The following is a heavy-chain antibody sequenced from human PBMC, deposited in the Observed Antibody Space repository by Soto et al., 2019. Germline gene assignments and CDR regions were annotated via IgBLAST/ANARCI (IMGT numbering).Heavy chain of an antibody. J-gene: IGHJ5*02. CDR2: IYTAGGT. CDR1: GFTVSNTY. Sequence: PGGSLRLSCAASGFTVSNTYMTCVRQPPGKGLECVSVIYTAGGTNYADSVKGRFIISRDNSKNTLYLQMNSLRAEDTAVYYCARALPVAKGGFDPWGQGTLVTVSS. D-gene: IGHD2-2*01. V-gene: IGHV3-53*01. CDR3: ARALPVAKGGFDP.